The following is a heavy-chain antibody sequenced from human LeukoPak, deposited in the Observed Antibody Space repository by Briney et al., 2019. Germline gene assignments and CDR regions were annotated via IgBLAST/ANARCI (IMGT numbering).Heavy chain of an antibody. Sequence: GSLCLTCAASGFTIDDYNWQWRRRDPRQDLVWVFLIICDGGSTYYEDSVKSRVTISRDNSKNSLHMQMSSLRPEDTALYYCARDPAPYCGGDCYSEAYWGQGTLVTVSS. CDR2: IICDGGST. CDR3: ARDPAPYCGGDCYSEAY. V-gene: IGHV3-43*01. J-gene: IGHJ4*02. CDR1: GFTIDDYN. D-gene: IGHD2-21*02.